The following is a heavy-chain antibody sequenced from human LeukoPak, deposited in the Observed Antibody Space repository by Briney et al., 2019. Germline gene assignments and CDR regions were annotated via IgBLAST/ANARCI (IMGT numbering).Heavy chain of an antibody. J-gene: IGHJ6*02. V-gene: IGHV4-39*07. Sequence: MASETLSLTCTVSGGSITSSKYYWGWIRQPPGKGLEWIGSIHYTGITYYNPSLKSRVTISVDTSKNQFSLKLSSVTAADTAVYYCARERWAGHSSGWYYYYYGMDVWGQGTTVTVSS. D-gene: IGHD6-19*01. CDR3: ARERWAGHSSGWYYYYYGMDV. CDR2: IHYTGIT. CDR1: GGSITSSKYY.